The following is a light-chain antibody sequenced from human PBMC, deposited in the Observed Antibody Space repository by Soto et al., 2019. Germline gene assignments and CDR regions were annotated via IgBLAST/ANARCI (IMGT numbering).Light chain of an antibody. J-gene: IGKJ1*01. V-gene: IGKV1-6*02. Sequence: AIQMTQSPSSLSGSVGDRLTITCRASQDIGNDLGWYQQKPGKAPKLLIYAASSLQSGVSSRFSGSGSGTEFTLIISSLQPEDFATYYGQQVFNFPRAFGQGTKVDIQ. CDR2: AAS. CDR3: QQVFNFPRA. CDR1: QDIGND.